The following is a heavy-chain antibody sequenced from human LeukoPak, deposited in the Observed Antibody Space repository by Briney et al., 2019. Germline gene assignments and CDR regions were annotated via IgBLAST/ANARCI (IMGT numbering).Heavy chain of an antibody. CDR1: GFTFGDYA. Sequence: GVLRLSCTASGFTFGDYAVAWVRQAPGKGLEWLGLIRNRDDGGTTQYDASVKGRFTISRDDSKSIAYLQINSLKTEDTAMLYCTRGSIENGKGWFIDYWGQGTLVTVSS. V-gene: IGHV3-49*04. CDR3: TRGSIENGKGWFIDY. CDR2: IRNRDDGGTT. J-gene: IGHJ4*02. D-gene: IGHD6-19*01.